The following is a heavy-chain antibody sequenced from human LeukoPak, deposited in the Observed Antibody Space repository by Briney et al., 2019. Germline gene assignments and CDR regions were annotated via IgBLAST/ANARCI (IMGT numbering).Heavy chain of an antibody. J-gene: IGHJ4*02. CDR3: ARSRFYFDY. Sequence: GGSLRLSCAASGFTFSNYAMSWVRQAPGKGLEWVAKIKPDGSEKDHVDSVKGRFTISRDNAKNSLYLQLNSLRAEDTAVYYCARSRFYFDYWGQGTLVTVSS. CDR1: GFTFSNYA. CDR2: IKPDGSEK. V-gene: IGHV3-7*01.